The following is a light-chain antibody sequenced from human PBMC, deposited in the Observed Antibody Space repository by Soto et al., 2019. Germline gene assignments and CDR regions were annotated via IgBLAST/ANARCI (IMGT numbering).Light chain of an antibody. J-gene: IGKJ1*01. CDR2: GAS. Sequence: IQMTQSPSSLSASVGDRVTITCRASQDISNYLAWYQQKPGRAPKLLIFGASTLQSGVPSRFSGSGSGTEFTLTISSLQPDDFATYYCQHYNSYSEAFGQGTKVDIK. CDR1: QDISNY. V-gene: IGKV1-9*01. CDR3: QHYNSYSEA.